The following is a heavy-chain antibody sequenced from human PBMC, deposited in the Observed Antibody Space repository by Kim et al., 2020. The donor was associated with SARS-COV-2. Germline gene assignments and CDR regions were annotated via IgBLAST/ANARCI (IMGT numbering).Heavy chain of an antibody. Sequence: ASVKVSCKASGYTFTNYYISWVRQAPGQGLEWMGWINSDNGNTNYAQKFQGRVTMTTDTSTSTAYMELRNLRSDDTAVYYCARDLDSSGFEHWGQGNLV. CDR1: GYTFTNYY. D-gene: IGHD3-3*01. V-gene: IGHV1-18*01. CDR2: INSDNGNT. J-gene: IGHJ4*02. CDR3: ARDLDSSGFEH.